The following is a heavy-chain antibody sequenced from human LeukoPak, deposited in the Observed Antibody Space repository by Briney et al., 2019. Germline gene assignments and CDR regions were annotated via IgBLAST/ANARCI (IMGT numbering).Heavy chain of an antibody. CDR2: FYSSGST. V-gene: IGHV3-53*01. CDR3: ARLEKESYYYMDV. J-gene: IGHJ6*03. Sequence: GGSLRLSCAVSGFTVSSNYMGWVRQAPGKGLEWVSVFYSSGSTYYADSVKGRFTISRDNSENTPFLQMNTLRAEDTAVYYCARLEKESYYYMDVWGKGTTVTVSS. D-gene: IGHD1-1*01. CDR1: GFTVSSNY.